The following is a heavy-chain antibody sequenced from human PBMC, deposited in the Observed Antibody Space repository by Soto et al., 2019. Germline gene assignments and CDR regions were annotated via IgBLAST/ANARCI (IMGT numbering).Heavy chain of an antibody. CDR2: IYHSGST. CDR3: ARAFYYYGMDV. V-gene: IGHV4-30-2*01. CDR1: GGSISSGGYS. Sequence: LSLTCAVSGGSISSGGYSWSWIRQPPGKGLEWIGYIYHSGSTYYNPSLKSRVTISVDRSKNQFSLKLSSVTAADTAVYYCARAFYYYGMDVWGQGTTVTVSS. J-gene: IGHJ6*02.